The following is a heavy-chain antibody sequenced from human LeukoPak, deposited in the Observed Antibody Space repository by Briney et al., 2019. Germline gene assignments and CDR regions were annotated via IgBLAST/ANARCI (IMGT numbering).Heavy chain of an antibody. D-gene: IGHD3-10*01. J-gene: IGHJ4*02. CDR3: ARAGSHWHYVY. CDR2: IKQDGSER. V-gene: IGHV3-7*01. CDR1: GITFSGFS. Sequence: GGSLRLSCVASGITFSGFSMSWVRQSPTKGLEWVANIKQDGSERYYVDSVKGRFTISRDNAKNSLSLQMNNLRVEDTAVYYCARAGSHWHYVYWGQGTVVTVSS.